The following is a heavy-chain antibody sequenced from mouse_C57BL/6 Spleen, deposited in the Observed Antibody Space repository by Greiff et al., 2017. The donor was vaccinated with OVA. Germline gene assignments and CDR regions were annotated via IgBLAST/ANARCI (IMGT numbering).Heavy chain of an antibody. CDR2: IDPENGDT. D-gene: IGHD2-12*01. Sequence: EVQLQQSGAELVRPGASVKLSCTASGFNIKDDYMHWVKQRPEQGLEWIGWIDPENGDTEYASKFQGQATITADTSSNTAYLQLSSLTSEDTAVYYCTTGFTTGGFAYWGQGTLVTVSA. CDR1: GFNIKDDY. V-gene: IGHV14-4*01. J-gene: IGHJ3*01. CDR3: TTGFTTGGFAY.